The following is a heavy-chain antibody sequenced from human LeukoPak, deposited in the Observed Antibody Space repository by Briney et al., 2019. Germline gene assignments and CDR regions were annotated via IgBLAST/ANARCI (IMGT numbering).Heavy chain of an antibody. V-gene: IGHV5-51*01. CDR3: ARGHYHFDY. CDR2: IYPGASDT. Sequence: GEFLKISCKGSGYSFTSYWIAWVRQMAGKGLECMGIIYPGASDTKYSPSFQGQVTISADKSISTAYLQWSSLQASDAAMYYCARGHYHFDYWGQGTLVTVSS. J-gene: IGHJ4*02. CDR1: GYSFTSYW. D-gene: IGHD1-26*01.